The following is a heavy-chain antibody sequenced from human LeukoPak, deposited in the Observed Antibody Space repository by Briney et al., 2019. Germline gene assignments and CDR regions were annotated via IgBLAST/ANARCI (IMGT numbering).Heavy chain of an antibody. CDR3: ATLALEPGGPEFQH. D-gene: IGHD1-1*01. Sequence: PSETLSLTCTVSGGSMRGFYWNWVRQFPEKGLEWIGYINYSGRTNYNPSLKSRVTVSVDASKNQFSLRLTSVTAADTAVYYCATLALEPGGPEFQHWGQGSLVTVSS. V-gene: IGHV4-59*08. J-gene: IGHJ1*01. CDR2: INYSGRT. CDR1: GGSMRGFY.